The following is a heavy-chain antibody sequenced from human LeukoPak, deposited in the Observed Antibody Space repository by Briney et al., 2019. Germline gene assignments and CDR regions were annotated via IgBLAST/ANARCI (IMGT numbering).Heavy chain of an antibody. CDR3: ARHEVLAAAESLGSWFDP. CDR1: GGSISSYY. V-gene: IGHV4-59*08. D-gene: IGHD6-13*01. J-gene: IGHJ5*02. CDR2: IYYSGST. Sequence: SETLSLTCTVSGGSISSYYWSWIWQPPGKGLEWIGYIYYSGSTNYNPSLKSRVTISVDTSKNQLSLKLSSVTAADTAVYYCARHEVLAAAESLGSWFDPWGQGTLVTVSS.